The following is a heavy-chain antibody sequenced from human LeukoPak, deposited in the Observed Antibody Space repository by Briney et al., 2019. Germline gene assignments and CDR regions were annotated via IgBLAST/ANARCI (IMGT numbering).Heavy chain of an antibody. J-gene: IGHJ4*02. CDR2: INPSGGST. CDR1: GYTFTSYY. D-gene: IGHD3-10*01. V-gene: IGHV1-46*04. CDR3: ARAPTLYGSGPVLDY. Sequence: ASVKVSCKASGYTFTSYYMHWVRQAPGQGLEWMGIINPSGGSTSYADSVKGRFTISRDNAKNTLYLQMNSLRAEDTAVYYCARAPTLYGSGPVLDYWGQGTLVTVSS.